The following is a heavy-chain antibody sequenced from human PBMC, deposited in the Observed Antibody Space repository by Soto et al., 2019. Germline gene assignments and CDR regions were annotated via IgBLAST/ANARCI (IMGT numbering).Heavy chain of an antibody. D-gene: IGHD7-27*01. V-gene: IGHV3-15*07. Sequence: GGSLRLSCAASGFTFSNAWMNWVRQAPGKGLEWVGRIKSKTDGGTTDYAAPVKGRFTISRDDSKNTLYLQMNSLKTEDTAVYHCTTDLGTGDNYYYYYGMDVWGQGTTVTVSS. CDR3: TTDLGTGDNYYYYYGMDV. CDR2: IKSKTDGGTT. J-gene: IGHJ6*02. CDR1: GFTFSNAW.